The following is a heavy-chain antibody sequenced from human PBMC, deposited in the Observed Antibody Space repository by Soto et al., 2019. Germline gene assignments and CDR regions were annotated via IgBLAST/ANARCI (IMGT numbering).Heavy chain of an antibody. CDR3: ARVFSSRYYPPHGFDP. V-gene: IGHV1-18*01. CDR2: ISTYDGKT. D-gene: IGHD6-13*01. Sequence: QIQLVQSGSKVKKPGASVKVSCKASGYSFTTHGITWVRQAPGQGLEWMGLISTYDGKTTYAEKIQGRVTLTRDTSTSTAYMEMKSLRSDDTAVYFCARVFSSRYYPPHGFDPWGQGTLVTVSS. J-gene: IGHJ5*02. CDR1: GYSFTTHG.